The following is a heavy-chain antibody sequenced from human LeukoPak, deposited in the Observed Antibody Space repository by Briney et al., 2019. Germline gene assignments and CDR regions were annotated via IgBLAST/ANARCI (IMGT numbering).Heavy chain of an antibody. CDR1: GGSFSGYY. V-gene: IGHV4-34*01. J-gene: IGHJ6*02. CDR2: INHSGST. CDR3: ARGPRKYYHYGMDV. Sequence: SETLSLTCAVYGGSFSGYYWSWIRQPPGKGLEWIGEINHSGSTNYNPSLKSRVTISVDMSKNQFSLKLSSVTAADTAVYYCARGPRKYYHYGMDVWGQGTTVTVSS.